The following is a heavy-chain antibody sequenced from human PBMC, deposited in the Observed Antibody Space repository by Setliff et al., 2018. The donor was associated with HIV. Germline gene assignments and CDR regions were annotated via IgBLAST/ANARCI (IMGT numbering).Heavy chain of an antibody. V-gene: IGHV4-39*01. CDR3: ARRRGRKTTSWYYFDF. Sequence: SETLSLTCSVSGSSITSKTYFWDWIRQAPGKGLEWIGSIYHSGNTYHNPSLKSRVTISVDTSKRQFSLKLTSVTAGDSALYYCARRRGRKTTSWYYFDFWGQGALVTVSS. CDR2: IYHSGNT. D-gene: IGHD6-13*01. J-gene: IGHJ4*02. CDR1: GSSITSKTYF.